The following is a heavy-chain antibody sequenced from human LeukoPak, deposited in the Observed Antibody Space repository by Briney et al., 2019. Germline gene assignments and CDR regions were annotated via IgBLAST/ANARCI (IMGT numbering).Heavy chain of an antibody. CDR2: ISSSSSYI. CDR3: ARYGDYGDYPAGFDY. Sequence: GGSLRLSCAASGFTFSSYSMNWARQAPGKGLEWVSSISSSSSYIYYADSVKGRFTISRDNAKNSLYLQMNSLRAEDTAVYYCARYGDYGDYPAGFDYWGQGTLVTVSS. CDR1: GFTFSSYS. D-gene: IGHD4-17*01. V-gene: IGHV3-21*01. J-gene: IGHJ4*02.